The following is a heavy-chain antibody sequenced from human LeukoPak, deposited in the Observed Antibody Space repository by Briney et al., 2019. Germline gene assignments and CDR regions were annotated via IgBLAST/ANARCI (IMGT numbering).Heavy chain of an antibody. Sequence: SETLSLTCTVSGGSISSHYWSWIRQPPGKGLEWIGYIYYSGSTNYNPSLKSRVTISVDTSKNQFSLKLSSVTAADTAVYYCARGPNWNDSPRWIHYFDYWGQGTLVTVSS. J-gene: IGHJ4*02. CDR3: ARGPNWNDSPRWIHYFDY. D-gene: IGHD1-20*01. V-gene: IGHV4-59*11. CDR1: GGSISSHY. CDR2: IYYSGST.